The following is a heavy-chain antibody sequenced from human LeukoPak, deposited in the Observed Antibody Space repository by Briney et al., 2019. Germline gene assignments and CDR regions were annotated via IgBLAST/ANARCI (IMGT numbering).Heavy chain of an antibody. CDR1: GGSISSSSYY. CDR3: ASLYYDFWSGYPKADFDY. CDR2: IYYSGST. Sequence: SETLSLTCTVSGGSISSSSYYWGWIRQPPGKGLEWIGSIYYSGSTYYNPSLKSRVTISVDTSKNQFSLKLSSVTAADTAVYYCASLYYDFWSGYPKADFDYWGQGTLVAVSS. V-gene: IGHV4-39*01. D-gene: IGHD3-3*01. J-gene: IGHJ4*02.